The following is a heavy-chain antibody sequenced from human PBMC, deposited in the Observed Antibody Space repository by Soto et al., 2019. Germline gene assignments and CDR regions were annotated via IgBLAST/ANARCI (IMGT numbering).Heavy chain of an antibody. CDR3: ARPWGHYYYYYYMDV. CDR1: GFTFSSYS. V-gene: IGHV3-21*01. D-gene: IGHD7-27*01. Sequence: EVQLVESGGGLVKPGGSLRLSFAASGFTFSSYSMNWVRQAPGKGLEWVSSISSSSSYIYYADSVKGRFTISRDNAKNSLYLQMNSLRAEDTAVYYCARPWGHYYYYYYMDVWGKGTTVTVSS. CDR2: ISSSSSYI. J-gene: IGHJ6*03.